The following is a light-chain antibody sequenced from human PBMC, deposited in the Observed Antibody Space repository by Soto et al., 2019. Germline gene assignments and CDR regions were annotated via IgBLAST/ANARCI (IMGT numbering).Light chain of an antibody. Sequence: QSVLTQPASVSGSPGQSITISCTGTSSDIGSYNYVSWYQQHPGKAPKLIIYDVTNRPAGISSRFSASKSGDTASLTISVLQADDEADYFCSSYKSTSTPYVFGTGTQLTVL. CDR2: DVT. J-gene: IGLJ1*01. CDR3: SSYKSTSTPYV. CDR1: SSDIGSYNY. V-gene: IGLV2-14*03.